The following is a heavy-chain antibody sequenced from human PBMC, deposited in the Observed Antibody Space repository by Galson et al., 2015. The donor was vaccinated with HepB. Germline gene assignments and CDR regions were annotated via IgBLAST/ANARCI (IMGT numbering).Heavy chain of an antibody. V-gene: IGHV3-7*01. CDR3: ARGYTPDY. Sequence: SLRLSCAASGFTFSSYWMTWVRQAPGKGLEWVANIKHDGSEKSYVDSVKGRFTTSRDNAKNSLYLQMNSLRVDDTALYYCARGYTPDYGGQGRLVTAAS. CDR2: IKHDGSEK. D-gene: IGHD1-1*01. CDR1: GFTFSSYW. J-gene: IGHJ4*02.